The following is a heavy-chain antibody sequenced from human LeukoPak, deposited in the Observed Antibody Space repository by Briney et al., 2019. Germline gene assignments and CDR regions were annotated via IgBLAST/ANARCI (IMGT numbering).Heavy chain of an antibody. V-gene: IGHV4-30-2*01. CDR3: ARTYYYDSSGYSALDY. Sequence: PSETLSLTCAVSGGSISSGGYSWSWIRQPPGKGLEWIGYIYHSGSTYYNPSLKSRVTISVDKSKNQFSLKLSSVTAADTAVYYCARTYYYDSSGYSALDYWGQGTLVTVSS. J-gene: IGHJ4*02. CDR1: GGSISSGGYS. D-gene: IGHD3-22*01. CDR2: IYHSGST.